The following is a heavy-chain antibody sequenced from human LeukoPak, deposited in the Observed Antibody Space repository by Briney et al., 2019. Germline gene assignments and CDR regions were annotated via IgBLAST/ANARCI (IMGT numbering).Heavy chain of an antibody. Sequence: ASVKVSCKASGYTFTSYGISWVRQAPGQGLEWMGWLNPNSGGTNYAQKFQGRVTMTRDTSISTVYMDLSSLRSDDTVVYFCARDRQSTVLDYWGQGTLVAVSS. CDR3: ARDRQSTVLDY. D-gene: IGHD1-26*01. CDR2: LNPNSGGT. J-gene: IGHJ4*02. CDR1: GYTFTSYG. V-gene: IGHV1-2*02.